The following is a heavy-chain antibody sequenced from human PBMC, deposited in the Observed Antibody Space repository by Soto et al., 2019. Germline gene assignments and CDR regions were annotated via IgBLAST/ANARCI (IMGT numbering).Heavy chain of an antibody. J-gene: IGHJ3*02. CDR1: GDSVSSNSAA. Sequence: PSQTLSLTCAISGDSVSSNSAAWNWIRQSPSRGLEWLGRTYYRSKWYNDYAVSVKSRITIHPDTSKNQFSLQLNSVTPEDTAVYYCARGTYVLRYFDWLADAFDIWGQGTLVTVSS. CDR2: TYYRSKWYN. D-gene: IGHD3-9*01. V-gene: IGHV6-1*01. CDR3: ARGTYVLRYFDWLADAFDI.